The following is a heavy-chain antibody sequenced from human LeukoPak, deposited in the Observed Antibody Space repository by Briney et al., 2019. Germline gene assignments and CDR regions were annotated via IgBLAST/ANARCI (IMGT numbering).Heavy chain of an antibody. J-gene: IGHJ3*02. Sequence: SETLSLTCAVYGGSFSGYYWSWIRQPPGKGLEWIGDINHDGTTNYNPSLKSRVTISVDTSKNQFSLKLISVTAADTAVYYCARIGGHDAFDIWGQGTMVTVSS. CDR3: ARIGGHDAFDI. D-gene: IGHD3-10*01. CDR1: GGSFSGYY. V-gene: IGHV4-34*01. CDR2: INHDGTT.